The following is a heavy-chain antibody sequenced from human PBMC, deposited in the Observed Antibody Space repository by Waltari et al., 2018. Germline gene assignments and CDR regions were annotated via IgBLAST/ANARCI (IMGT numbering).Heavy chain of an antibody. CDR3: ARGIVVVVAATPRGQQWLFDP. CDR2: IYYSGST. J-gene: IGHJ5*02. Sequence: QVQLQESGPGLVKPSETLSLTCTVSGGSISSYYWSWIRQPPGKGLEWIGYIYYSGSTNYNPSLKSRVTISVGTSKNQFSLKLSSVTAADTAVYYCARGIVVVVAATPRGQQWLFDPWGQGTLVTVSS. D-gene: IGHD2-15*01. V-gene: IGHV4-59*01. CDR1: GGSISSYY.